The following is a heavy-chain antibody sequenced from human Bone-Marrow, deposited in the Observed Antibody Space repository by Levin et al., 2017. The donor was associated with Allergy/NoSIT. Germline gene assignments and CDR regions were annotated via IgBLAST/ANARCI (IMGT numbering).Heavy chain of an antibody. CDR1: GGSFSNYA. D-gene: IGHD4-17*01. CDR2: IIPMFGTP. J-gene: IGHJ4*02. Sequence: SVKVSCEASGGSFSNYAINWVRQAPGQGLEWIGGIIPMFGTPNYAQKFQDRVTIAADESTTTAYMFLRNIRPEDTAVYYCASSSREFGDYGALDYWGEGSLVTVSS. V-gene: IGHV1-69*13. CDR3: ASSSREFGDYGALDY.